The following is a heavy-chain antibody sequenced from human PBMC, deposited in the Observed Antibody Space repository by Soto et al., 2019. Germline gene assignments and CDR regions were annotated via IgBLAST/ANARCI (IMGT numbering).Heavy chain of an antibody. D-gene: IGHD2-15*01. V-gene: IGHV5-10-1*01. CDR1: GYSFTSYW. Sequence: PGESLKISCKGSGYSFTSYWISWVRQMPGKGLEWMGRIDPSDSYTNYSPSFQGHVTISADKSISTADLQWSSLKASDTAMYYCARQYCSGGSCYSGTYYYYYGMDVWGQGTTVTVSS. CDR2: IDPSDSYT. J-gene: IGHJ6*02. CDR3: ARQYCSGGSCYSGTYYYYYGMDV.